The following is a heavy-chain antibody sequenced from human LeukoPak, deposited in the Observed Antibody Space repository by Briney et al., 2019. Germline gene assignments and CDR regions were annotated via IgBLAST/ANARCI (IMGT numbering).Heavy chain of an antibody. J-gene: IGHJ4*02. CDR2: ICASGSST. Sequence: GGSLRLSCAASGFTLSSNAMSWVRQAPGKGLEWVSAICASGSSTYYADSVKGWFTISKDTSKKTLYLQMNSLRAEETAVYYCAKVISSSCGIGGYWGQGTLVTVSS. CDR3: AKVISSSCGIGGY. D-gene: IGHD6-13*01. CDR1: GFTLSSNA. V-gene: IGHV3-23*01.